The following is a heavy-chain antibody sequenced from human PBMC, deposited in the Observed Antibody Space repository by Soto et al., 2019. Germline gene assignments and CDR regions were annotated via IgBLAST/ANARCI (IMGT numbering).Heavy chain of an antibody. D-gene: IGHD6-19*01. Sequence: QVQMVESGGGVVQPGRSLRLSCAASGFTFSSFGMHWVRQAPGKGLEWVAVISFDGSNKYFADSVKGRFTISRDNSKNKVFLQMNSLRAEDTAVYYCAKDHRIAVVATDAFDIWGQGTMVTVSS. CDR2: ISFDGSNK. J-gene: IGHJ3*02. CDR1: GFTFSSFG. V-gene: IGHV3-30*18. CDR3: AKDHRIAVVATDAFDI.